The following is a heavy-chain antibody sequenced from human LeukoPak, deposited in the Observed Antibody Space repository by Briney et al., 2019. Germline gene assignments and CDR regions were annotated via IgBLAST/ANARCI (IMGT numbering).Heavy chain of an antibody. CDR2: MNPNSRNT. V-gene: IGHV1-8*01. J-gene: IGHJ4*02. CDR3: ARTEKITGTHDY. CDR1: GYTFTSYD. Sequence: ASVKVSCKASGYTFTSYDINWVRQATGQGLESMGWMNPNSRNTGYAQKFQGRVTMTRNTSISTAYMELSSLRSEDTAVYYCARTEKITGTHDYWGQGTLVTVSS. D-gene: IGHD1-20*01.